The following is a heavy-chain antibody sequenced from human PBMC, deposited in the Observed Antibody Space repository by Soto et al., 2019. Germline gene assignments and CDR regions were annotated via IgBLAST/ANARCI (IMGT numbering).Heavy chain of an antibody. D-gene: IGHD3-16*01. CDR3: AKAYFVWSTEQPYYFDY. CDR2: ISGSGGRS. V-gene: IGHV3-23*01. J-gene: IGHJ4*01. CDR1: GFTFSNYA. Sequence: EVQLLDSGGGLVQPGGSLRLSCAASGFTFSNYAMTWVRQGPGKGLEWVSGISGSGGRSYYADSVKGRFTISRANYQSTLYLPMNSLRSEDTAVYYCAKAYFVWSTEQPYYFDYWCHRTMVTVSA.